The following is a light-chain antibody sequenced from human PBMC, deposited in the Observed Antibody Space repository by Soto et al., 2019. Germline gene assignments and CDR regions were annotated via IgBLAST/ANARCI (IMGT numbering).Light chain of an antibody. CDR1: SSDVGLYNL. CDR2: EVN. Sequence: QSALTQPASVSGSPGQSITISCTGTSSDVGLYNLVSWYQHLPGKAPQLIIYEVNERPSGISDRFSGSKSGNTASLTISGLQDEDEADYYCCSYVGSSIVMFGGGTKLTVL. V-gene: IGLV2-23*02. CDR3: CSYVGSSIVM. J-gene: IGLJ3*02.